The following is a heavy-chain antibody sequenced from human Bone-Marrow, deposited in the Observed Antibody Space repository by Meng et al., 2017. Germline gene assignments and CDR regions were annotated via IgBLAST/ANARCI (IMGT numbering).Heavy chain of an antibody. V-gene: IGHV1-69*06. D-gene: IGHD6-13*01. CDR1: GGTFSSYA. Sequence: QVRRVQSGDEVKKPGSLVKASCKASGGTFSSYAISWVRQAPGQGLEWMGGIIPIFGTANYAQKFQGRVTITADKSTSTAYMELSSLRSEDTAVYYCARDEDISAAGKLFGDYWGQGTLVTVSS. CDR3: ARDEDISAAGKLFGDY. CDR2: IIPIFGTA. J-gene: IGHJ4*02.